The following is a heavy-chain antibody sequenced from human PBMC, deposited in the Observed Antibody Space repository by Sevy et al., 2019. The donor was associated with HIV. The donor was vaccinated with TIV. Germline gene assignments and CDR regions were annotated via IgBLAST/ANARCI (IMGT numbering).Heavy chain of an antibody. Sequence: SETLSLTCAVYGGTFSGHYWSWIRHPPGKRLEWIGQINHSGGTNYNPSLKSRVTISADTSKNQFSLKLTSVTAADTAVYYCVRGKLGATIEDKSFDYWGRGTLVTVSS. CDR2: INHSGGT. V-gene: IGHV4-34*01. J-gene: IGHJ4*02. D-gene: IGHD1-26*01. CDR1: GGTFSGHY. CDR3: VRGKLGATIEDKSFDY.